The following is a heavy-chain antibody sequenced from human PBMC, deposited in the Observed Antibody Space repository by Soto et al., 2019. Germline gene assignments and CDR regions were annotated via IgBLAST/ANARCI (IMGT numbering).Heavy chain of an antibody. Sequence: QVQLVQSGAEMRKPGSSLRVSCTASGGTFSDYAFSWVRQAPGQGLEWMGGIVPRFDSPNYAQKFGGRVTITADTSSSTVYMALSSLRFDDTAVYFCARDRIQLRLGKYSFNGMDVWGQGTTIIVSS. J-gene: IGHJ6*02. D-gene: IGHD3-16*01. V-gene: IGHV1-69*06. CDR3: ARDRIQLRLGKYSFNGMDV. CDR2: IVPRFDSP. CDR1: GGTFSDYA.